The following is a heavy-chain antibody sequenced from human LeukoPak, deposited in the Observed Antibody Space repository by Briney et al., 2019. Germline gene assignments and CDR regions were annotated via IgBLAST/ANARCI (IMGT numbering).Heavy chain of an antibody. CDR1: GFTVSSNY. J-gene: IGHJ5*02. D-gene: IGHD2-8*01. V-gene: IGHV3-53*01. CDR2: IYSGGST. CDR3: ARETVGYCTNGVCSGWFDP. Sequence: GGSLRLSCAASGFTVSSNYMSWVRQAPGKGLEWVSVIYSGGSTYYADSVKGRFTISRDNSKNTLYLQMNSLRAEDTAVYYCARETVGYCTNGVCSGWFDPLGPGNPGHRLL.